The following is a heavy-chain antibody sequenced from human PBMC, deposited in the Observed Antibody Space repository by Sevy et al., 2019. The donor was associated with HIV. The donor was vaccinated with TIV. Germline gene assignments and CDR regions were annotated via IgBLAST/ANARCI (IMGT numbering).Heavy chain of an antibody. CDR3: ARLRSDSNAYVLDY. Sequence: SETLSLTCAVSGGSISSTNWWSWVRQLPGKGLEWIGEIFHSGTTNYNPSLETRVTISVDKSENQFFLNLTSVTDADTAVYYCARLRSDSNAYVLDYWGQGALVTVSS. CDR2: IFHSGTT. D-gene: IGHD3-22*01. CDR1: GGSISSTNW. J-gene: IGHJ4*02. V-gene: IGHV4-4*02.